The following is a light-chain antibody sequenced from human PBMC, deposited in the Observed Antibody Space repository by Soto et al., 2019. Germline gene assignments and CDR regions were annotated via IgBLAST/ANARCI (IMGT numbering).Light chain of an antibody. J-gene: IGLJ1*01. Sequence: QSALTQPASVSGSPGQSITISCNGTSSDVGGYNYVSWYQQHPGKAPKLMIYDVSNRPSGVSNRFSGSKSGNTASLTISGLQAEDEADYYCSSYTSSSTLVFGTGTKVTVL. CDR1: SSDVGGYNY. V-gene: IGLV2-14*01. CDR3: SSYTSSSTLV. CDR2: DVS.